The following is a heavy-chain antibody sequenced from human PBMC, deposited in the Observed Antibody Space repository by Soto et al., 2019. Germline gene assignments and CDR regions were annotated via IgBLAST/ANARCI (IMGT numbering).Heavy chain of an antibody. J-gene: IGHJ5*02. CDR2: IIPIFGTA. CDR3: AKENRDDDCGWSSYTDCFDP. D-gene: IGHD6-19*01. CDR1: GGTFDIFS. V-gene: IGHV1-69*01. Sequence: QVQLVQSGAEVKKPGSSVKVSCKASGGTFDIFSISWVRQAPGQGLEWMGGIIPIFGTAEYSQKFKGRVTITAHESTSTSYKAVSSLRFEDTAVYYCAKENRDDDCGWSSYTDCFDPWGQGTLVTVSS.